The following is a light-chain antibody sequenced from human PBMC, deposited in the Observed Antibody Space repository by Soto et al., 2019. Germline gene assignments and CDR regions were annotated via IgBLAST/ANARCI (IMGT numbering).Light chain of an antibody. CDR3: CSYAGSHTWV. V-gene: IGLV2-11*01. J-gene: IGLJ3*02. Sequence: QSALTQPRSVSGSPGQSVTISCTGTSRDVGGYNYVSWYQQHPGKAPKLMIYDVSKRPSGVPDRLSGSKSGNTASLTISGLQVEDEADYFCCSYAGSHTWVFAGGTSSPS. CDR2: DVS. CDR1: SRDVGGYNY.